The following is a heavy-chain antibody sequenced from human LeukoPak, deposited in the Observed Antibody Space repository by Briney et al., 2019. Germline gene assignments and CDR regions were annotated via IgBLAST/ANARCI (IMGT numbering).Heavy chain of an antibody. CDR1: GGSIRSSSYF. J-gene: IGHJ3*02. CDR3: ARPYGGNSYDAIDI. D-gene: IGHD4-23*01. Sequence: SETLSLTCTVSGGSIRSSSYFWGWIRQPPGKGLEWIGSVSDIGTTYYNSSLKSRVTISVDTSKNHFSLKLSSVTAADTAVNYRARPYGGNSYDAIDIWSQGRMLTVSS. V-gene: IGHV4-39*02. CDR2: VSDIGTT.